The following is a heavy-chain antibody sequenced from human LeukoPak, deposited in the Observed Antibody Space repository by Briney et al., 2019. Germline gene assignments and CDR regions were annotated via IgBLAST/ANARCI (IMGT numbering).Heavy chain of an antibody. CDR3: ARDRYYYGSRGRYMDV. D-gene: IGHD3-10*01. V-gene: IGHV4-38-2*02. Sequence: SETLSLTCTVSGYSISSGYYWGWIRQPPGKGLEWIGSIYHSGRTFYNPSLKSRVTISVDTSKNQFSLKLTSVTAADTAVYYCARDRYYYGSRGRYMDVWGKGTTVTISS. CDR1: GYSISSGYY. CDR2: IYHSGRT. J-gene: IGHJ6*03.